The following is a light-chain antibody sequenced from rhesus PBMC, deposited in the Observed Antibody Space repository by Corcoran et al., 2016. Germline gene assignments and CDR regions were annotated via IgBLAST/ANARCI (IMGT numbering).Light chain of an antibody. V-gene: IGLV2-32*02. CDR2: EVS. J-gene: IGLJ1*01. CDR3: CSYRSGSTFI. CDR1: SRDIGGYNY. Sequence: QAALTQPRSVSGSPGQSVTISCTGTSRDIGGYNYVSWYQQHPGTAPKLMIYEVSKRPSGVSDRFSGSKSGNTASLPISGLQAEDEADYYCCSYRSGSTFIFGAGTRLTVL.